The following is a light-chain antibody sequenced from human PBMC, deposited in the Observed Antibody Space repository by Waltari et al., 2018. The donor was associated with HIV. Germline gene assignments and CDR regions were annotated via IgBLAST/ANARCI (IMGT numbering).Light chain of an antibody. CDR3: QQYDKSPLT. V-gene: IGKV3-20*01. Sequence: VLTQSPGTLSLSPGERATLSCRSSQGVTNNYLAWYQHKPGQAPRLLIYGASYRATGIPDRFSGSGSGTDFTLTISRLESEDFAVYYCQQYDKSPLTFGGGTKLEI. CDR1: QGVTNNY. CDR2: GAS. J-gene: IGKJ4*01.